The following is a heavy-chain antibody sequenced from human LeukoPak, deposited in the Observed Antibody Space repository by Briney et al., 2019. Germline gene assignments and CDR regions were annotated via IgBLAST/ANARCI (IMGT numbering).Heavy chain of an antibody. D-gene: IGHD4-17*01. CDR2: ISYDGSNK. Sequence: GGSLRLSCVASGFTFSSYAMHWVRQAPGKGLEWVAVISYDGSNKYYADSVKGRFTISRDNSKNTLYLQMNSLRAEDTAVYYCAKDRDYGDSETLDYWGQGTLVTVSS. CDR1: GFTFSSYA. CDR3: AKDRDYGDSETLDY. V-gene: IGHV3-30-3*01. J-gene: IGHJ4*02.